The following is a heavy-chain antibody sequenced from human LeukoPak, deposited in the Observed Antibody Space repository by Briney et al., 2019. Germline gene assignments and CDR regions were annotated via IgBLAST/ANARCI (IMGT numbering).Heavy chain of an antibody. J-gene: IGHJ4*02. CDR1: GFTFSSYA. D-gene: IGHD3-9*01. Sequence: PGGFLRLSCAASGFTFSSYAMTWVRQAPGKGLDWVSAISGSGGTTYSADSVRGRFTISRDNSKNTLYLQMNSLRAEDTAVYYCAKGLINDWSALEYWGQGTLVTVSS. CDR3: AKGLINDWSALEY. CDR2: ISGSGGTT. V-gene: IGHV3-23*01.